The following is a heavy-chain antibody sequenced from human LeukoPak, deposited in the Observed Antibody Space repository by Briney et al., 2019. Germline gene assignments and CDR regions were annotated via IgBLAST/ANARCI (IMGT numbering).Heavy chain of an antibody. CDR1: GFPFSSYV. J-gene: IGHJ4*02. V-gene: IGHV3-30*04. Sequence: GGSLRLSCAASGFPFSSYVMHGVRPAPAKGLEWVAVISYDGSNKYYADSVKGRFTISRDNSKNTLYLQMNSLRAEDTAVYYCARESPDTTLNIGFDYWGQGTLVTVSS. D-gene: IGHD3-9*01. CDR3: ARESPDTTLNIGFDY. CDR2: ISYDGSNK.